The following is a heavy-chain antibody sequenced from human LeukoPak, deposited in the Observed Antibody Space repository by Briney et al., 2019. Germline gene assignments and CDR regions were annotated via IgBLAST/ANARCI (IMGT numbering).Heavy chain of an antibody. D-gene: IGHD6-19*01. CDR3: ARVGSGYSSGPFDY. V-gene: IGHV1-2*02. Sequence: GASVTVSFKASGYTFTVYYMHWVRQAPGQGLEWMGWINPNSGGTNYAQKFQGRVTMTRDTSISTAYMELSRLRSDDTAVYYCARVGSGYSSGPFDYWGQGTLVTVSS. CDR2: INPNSGGT. J-gene: IGHJ4*02. CDR1: GYTFTVYY.